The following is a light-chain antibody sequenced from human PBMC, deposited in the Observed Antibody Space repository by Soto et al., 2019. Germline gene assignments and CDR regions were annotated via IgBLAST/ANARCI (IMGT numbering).Light chain of an antibody. CDR2: DAS. J-gene: IGKJ1*01. Sequence: VLTQSPGTLSLSPGERATLSCRASQSVSNNYLAWYQQKPGQAPRLLIYDASTRATGIPARFSGSGSGTDFTLTISRLEPEDFAVYYCQQYGSSRTFGQGTKVDIK. CDR1: QSVSNNY. CDR3: QQYGSSRT. V-gene: IGKV3-20*01.